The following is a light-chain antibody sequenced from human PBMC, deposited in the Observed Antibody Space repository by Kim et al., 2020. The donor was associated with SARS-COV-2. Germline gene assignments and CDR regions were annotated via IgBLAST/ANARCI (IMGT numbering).Light chain of an antibody. J-gene: IGKJ4*01. Sequence: EIVMTQSPATLSVSPGERATLSCRASQSVSSKLAWYQQKPGQAPRLVIYGASTGATGFPARFSGSGSGTDFTLTISSLQSEDVAVYYCQQYNNWPFTFGGGTKVDIK. CDR2: GAS. CDR1: QSVSSK. CDR3: QQYNNWPFT. V-gene: IGKV3-15*01.